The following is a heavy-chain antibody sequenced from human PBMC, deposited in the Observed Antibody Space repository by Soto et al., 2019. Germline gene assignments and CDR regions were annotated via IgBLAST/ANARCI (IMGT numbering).Heavy chain of an antibody. CDR1: GFTFSNYA. CDR3: AKGTSKLDY. Sequence: GGSLRLSCAASGFTFSNYAMTWVRQAPGKGLEWVSVISFSGGSTYYADSVKGRFTISRDNSKNTLYLQMSSLTAEDTAVYYCAKGTSKLDYWGQGTLVTVS. D-gene: IGHD2-2*01. CDR2: ISFSGGST. J-gene: IGHJ4*02. V-gene: IGHV3-23*01.